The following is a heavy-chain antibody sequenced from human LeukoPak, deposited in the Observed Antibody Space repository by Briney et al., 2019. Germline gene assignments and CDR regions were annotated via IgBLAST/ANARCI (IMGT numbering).Heavy chain of an antibody. J-gene: IGHJ3*02. CDR3: ARSPQRDALDI. CDR1: GGSISSYY. CDR2: IYYSGST. V-gene: IGHV4-59*01. Sequence: SETLSLTCTVSGGSISSYYWSWIRQSPGKGLEWIGYIYYSGSTNYNPSLRSRVTISVDTSKNQFSLKVTSVTAADTAVYYCARSPQRDALDIWGQGTMVTVSS.